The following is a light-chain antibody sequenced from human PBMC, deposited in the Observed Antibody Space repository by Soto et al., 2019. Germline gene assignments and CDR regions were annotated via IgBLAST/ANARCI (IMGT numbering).Light chain of an antibody. Sequence: AIRMTQSPSSLSASTGDRVTITCRASQAISSYLAWYQQKPGKAPKLLIYAASTLQTGVPSRFSGSGSGTDFTLTISCLRSEDFATFYCQQYYSNPPWTFGQGTKVENK. CDR2: AAS. CDR3: QQYYSNPPWT. J-gene: IGKJ1*01. V-gene: IGKV1-8*01. CDR1: QAISSY.